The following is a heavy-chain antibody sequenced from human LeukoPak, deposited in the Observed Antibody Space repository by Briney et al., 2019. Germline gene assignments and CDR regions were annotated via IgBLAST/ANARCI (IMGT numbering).Heavy chain of an antibody. Sequence: SETLSLTCTVSGGSISSYYWSWIRQPPGKGLEWIGYIHYSGSTNYNPSLKSRVTISVDTSKNQFSLKLSSVTAADTAVYYCARVGSGSYYTPDYWGQGTLVTVSS. J-gene: IGHJ4*02. CDR2: IHYSGST. CDR3: ARVGSGSYYTPDY. V-gene: IGHV4-59*01. D-gene: IGHD3-10*01. CDR1: GGSISSYY.